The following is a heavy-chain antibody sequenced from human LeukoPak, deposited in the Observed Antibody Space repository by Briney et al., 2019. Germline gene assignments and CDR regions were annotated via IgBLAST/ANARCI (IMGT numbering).Heavy chain of an antibody. D-gene: IGHD4-17*01. CDR1: GFTFSSYV. V-gene: IGHV3-30*18. Sequence: GRSLRLSCAASGFTFSSYVMHWVRQAPGKGLEWVAVISYDGSNKYYEDSVKGRFTISRDNSKNTLYLQMNSLRVEDTAVYYCAKDIVRATVTTGFGYMDVWGKGTTVTVSS. CDR3: AKDIVRATVTTGFGYMDV. CDR2: ISYDGSNK. J-gene: IGHJ6*03.